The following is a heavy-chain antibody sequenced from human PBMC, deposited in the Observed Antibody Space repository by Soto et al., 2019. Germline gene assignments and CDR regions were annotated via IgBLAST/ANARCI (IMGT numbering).Heavy chain of an antibody. J-gene: IGHJ4*02. CDR3: AREAIDYDEYGVDY. CDR2: IYYSGST. Sequence: SETLCLTCTVSGGYIISHYGSWIRQPPGKGLEWIGYIYYSGSTNYNPSLKSRVTISVDTSKNQFSLKLSSVTAADTAVYYCAREAIDYDEYGVDYWGQGTLVTVSS. D-gene: IGHD4-17*01. CDR1: GGYIISHY. V-gene: IGHV4-59*11.